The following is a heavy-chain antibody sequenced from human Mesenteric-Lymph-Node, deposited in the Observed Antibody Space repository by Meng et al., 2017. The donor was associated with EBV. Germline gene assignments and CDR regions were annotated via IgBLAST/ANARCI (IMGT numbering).Heavy chain of an antibody. CDR2: YDYENGEI. D-gene: IGHD3-16*01. CDR3: ATGGGGAHDY. Sequence: QVKLVQSGPEVKTPGASVTVSGSGYSLTDPSMHWLRHAPGKGLEWMGGYDYENGEIVYAQNFQGRVIMTEDTATDTAYMELSSLTSADTATYYCATGGGGAHDYWGHGTLVTVSS. V-gene: IGHV1-24*01. CDR1: GYSLTDPS. J-gene: IGHJ4*01.